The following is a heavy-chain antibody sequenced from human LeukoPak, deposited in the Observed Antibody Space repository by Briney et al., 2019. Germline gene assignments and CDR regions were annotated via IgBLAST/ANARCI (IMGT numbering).Heavy chain of an antibody. CDR3: ARENIAAGTL. CDR2: IFFSGST. CDR1: GGSISSYY. D-gene: IGHD6-13*01. V-gene: IGHV4-59*12. J-gene: IGHJ4*02. Sequence: SETLSLTCSVSGGSISSYYWTWIRQPPGKGLEWIGYIFFSGSTNYNPSLKSRVTISIDTSKNQFSLKLSSVTAADTAVYYCARENIAAGTLWGQGTLVTVSS.